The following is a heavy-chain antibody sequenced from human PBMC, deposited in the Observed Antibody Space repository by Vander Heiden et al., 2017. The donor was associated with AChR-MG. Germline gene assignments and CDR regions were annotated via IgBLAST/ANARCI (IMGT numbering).Heavy chain of an antibody. V-gene: IGHV3-30*18. CDR3: AKDRYGSGSYPLIDY. J-gene: IGHJ4*02. CDR1: GLTFRGNG. Sequence: QVQLVESGGGVVQPGRCGRLSCAASGLTFRGNGMHWVRQTPGKGLEWVAVISYDGSNQYYADSVKGRFTISRDNSKNTLYLQMTSLRADDTAVYYCAKDRYGSGSYPLIDYWGQGTLVTVSS. D-gene: IGHD3-10*01. CDR2: ISYDGSNQ.